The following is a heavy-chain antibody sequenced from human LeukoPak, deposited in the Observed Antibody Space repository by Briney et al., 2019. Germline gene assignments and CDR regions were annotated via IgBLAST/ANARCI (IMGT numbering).Heavy chain of an antibody. CDR3: ARDLNDLLQNYRSTWYPADY. D-gene: IGHD6-13*01. CDR2: VNNDGSST. V-gene: IGHV3-74*01. CDR1: GFTFSSYW. J-gene: IGHJ4*02. Sequence: GGSLRLSCAASGFTFSSYWMNWVRQAPGKGLVWVSRVNNDGSSTSYADSVKGRFTISRDNTKNTLYLQMNSLRAEDTAVYYCARDLNDLLQNYRSTWYPADYWGQGTLVTVSS.